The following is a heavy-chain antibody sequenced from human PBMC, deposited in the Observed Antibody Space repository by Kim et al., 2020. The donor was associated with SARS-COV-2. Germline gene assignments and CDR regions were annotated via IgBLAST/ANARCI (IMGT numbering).Heavy chain of an antibody. J-gene: IGHJ4*02. Sequence: SETLSLTCTVSGGSIRNVSSYWNWIRQPPGKGLEWIGRIYFTGTTYYNPSLKSRVTISIDTSKNHFSLRLSSVTAAGTAVYYCARRGSGPFDYWGQGTLVTVSS. D-gene: IGHD3-3*01. V-gene: IGHV4-39*02. CDR2: IYFTGTT. CDR3: ARRGSGPFDY. CDR1: GGSIRNVSSY.